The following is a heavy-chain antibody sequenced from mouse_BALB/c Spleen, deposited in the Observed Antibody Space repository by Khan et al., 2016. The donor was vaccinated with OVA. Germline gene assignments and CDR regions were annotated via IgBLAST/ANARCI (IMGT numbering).Heavy chain of an antibody. J-gene: IGHJ4*01. CDR1: GYSITSDYA. Sequence: EVQLQQSGPGLVKPSQSLSLTCTVTGYSITSDYAWNWIRQFPGNKLEWMGYISSSGSTNYNPALKSRISITRDTSKNQFFLQLNSVTTENTAKKVCARDVSRYTYALDYCGQGTSVTVSS. CDR2: ISSSGST. CDR3: ARDVSRYTYALDY. V-gene: IGHV3-2*02.